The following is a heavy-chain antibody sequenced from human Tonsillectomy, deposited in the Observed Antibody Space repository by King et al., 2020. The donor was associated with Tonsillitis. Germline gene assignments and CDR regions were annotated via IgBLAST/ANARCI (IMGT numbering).Heavy chain of an antibody. CDR2: MSYDGSNK. CDR3: ARRADGSYFLADF. Sequence: VQLVESGGGVVQPGRSLRLSCEASGFIFSYYSLHLVPPAPGRGLEWLAVMSYDGSNKYYADSVKGRFTISRVNSKNTLYLEMNNLRTEDTATYYCARRADGSYFLADFWGQGTLVTVSS. J-gene: IGHJ4*02. CDR1: GFIFSYYS. D-gene: IGHD1-26*01. V-gene: IGHV3-30*01.